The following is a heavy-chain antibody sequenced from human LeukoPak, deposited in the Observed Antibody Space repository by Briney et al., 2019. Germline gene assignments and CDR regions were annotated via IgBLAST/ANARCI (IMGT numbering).Heavy chain of an antibody. CDR2: ISAYNGNT. J-gene: IGHJ4*02. D-gene: IGHD3-9*01. V-gene: IGHV1-18*01. CDR3: ARLYDILTGYGDDY. Sequence: PGASVKVSCKASGGTFSSYTISWVRQAPGQGLEWMGWISAYNGNTNYAQKLQGRVTMTTDTSTSTAYMELRSLRSDDTAVYYCARLYDILTGYGDDYWGQGTLVTVSS. CDR1: GGTFSSYT.